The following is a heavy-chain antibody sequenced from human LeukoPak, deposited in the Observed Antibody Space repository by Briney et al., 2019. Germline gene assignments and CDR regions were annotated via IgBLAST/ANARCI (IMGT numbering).Heavy chain of an antibody. CDR1: GFTFSDYY. V-gene: IGHV3-11*06. CDR2: ISSSSSYT. CDR3: ARKGIPTLFDY. Sequence: GGSLRLSCAASGFTFSDYYMSWSRQAPGKGLEWVSYISSSSSYTNYADSVKGRFTISRDNAKNSLYLQMNSLRAEDTAVYYCARKGIPTLFDYWGQGTLVTVSS. D-gene: IGHD2-21*01. J-gene: IGHJ4*02.